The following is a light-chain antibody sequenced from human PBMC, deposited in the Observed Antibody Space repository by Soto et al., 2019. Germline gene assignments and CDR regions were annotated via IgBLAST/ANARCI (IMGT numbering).Light chain of an antibody. CDR3: QQYNNWPPIT. CDR2: SAS. J-gene: IGKJ5*01. V-gene: IGKV3-15*01. CDR1: QSISYN. Sequence: EIVMTQSPATLSVSPGERATLSCRASQSISYNLAWYQQKPGQAPRVLIYSASTRATGIPARFSGSGSGTEFTLTISSLRSEDFAVYYCQQYNNWPPITFGQGTRLEIK.